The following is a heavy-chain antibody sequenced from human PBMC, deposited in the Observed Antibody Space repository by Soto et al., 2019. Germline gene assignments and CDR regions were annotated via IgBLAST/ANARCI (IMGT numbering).Heavy chain of an antibody. V-gene: IGHV4-31*03. D-gene: IGHD1-26*01. CDR3: ARDPELRGYFDY. CDR2: IYYSGST. CDR1: GGSISSGGYY. Sequence: PSETLSLTCTVSGGSISSGGYYWNWIRQHPGKGLEWIGYIYYSGSTYYNPSLKSRVTISVDTSKNQFSLKLSSVTAADTAVYYCARDPELRGYFDYWGQGTLVTVSS. J-gene: IGHJ4*02.